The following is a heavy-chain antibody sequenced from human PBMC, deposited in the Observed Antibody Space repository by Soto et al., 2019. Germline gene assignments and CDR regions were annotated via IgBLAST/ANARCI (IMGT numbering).Heavy chain of an antibody. CDR2: IIPIFGTA. CDR1: GGTFSRHA. CDR3: ARGWGYDSNDYYYAY. V-gene: IGHV1-69*01. Sequence: VQLVQSGAEVRKPGSSVKVSCKASGGTFSRHAISWVRHAPGQGLEWMGGIIPIFGTANHAQKFQGRVTIIADESTSTVYMELSSLRSEDTAMYYCARGWGYDSNDYYYAYWGQGTLVIVSS. J-gene: IGHJ4*02. D-gene: IGHD3-22*01.